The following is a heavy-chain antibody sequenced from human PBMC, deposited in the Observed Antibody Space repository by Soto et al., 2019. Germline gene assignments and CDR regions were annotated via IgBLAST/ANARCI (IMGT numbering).Heavy chain of an antibody. CDR2: ISWNGGSI. V-gene: IGHV3-9*01. CDR1: GLSFDDYA. D-gene: IGHD2-21*02. CDR3: AKSMGGTANGMGV. Sequence: EVQLVESGGGLVQPGRSLRLSCAASGLSFDDYAMHWVRQVPGKGLEWVSGISWNGGSIGYADSGKGRFSISSDNAKSSLYLQMNSLRVEDTALYYCAKSMGGTANGMGVWGPGTTVTVAS. J-gene: IGHJ6*02.